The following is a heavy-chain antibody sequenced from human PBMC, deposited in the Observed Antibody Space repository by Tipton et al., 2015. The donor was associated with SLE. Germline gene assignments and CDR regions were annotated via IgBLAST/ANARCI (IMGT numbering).Heavy chain of an antibody. CDR1: GFNFRSYE. CDR3: ARASGNLVDAFDF. D-gene: IGHD1-26*01. V-gene: IGHV3-48*03. J-gene: IGHJ3*01. CDR2: ISTTT. Sequence: VQLVQSGGGLVQPGGSLRLSCVASGFNFRSYEMNWVRQAPGKGLEWVSYISTTTYYADSVGGRFTISRDNAKNSLYLQMTSLRAEDTAVYYCARASGNLVDAFDFWGQGTMVTVSS.